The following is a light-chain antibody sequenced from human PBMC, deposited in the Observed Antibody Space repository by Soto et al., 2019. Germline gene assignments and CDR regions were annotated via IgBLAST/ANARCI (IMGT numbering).Light chain of an antibody. J-gene: IGKJ5*01. Sequence: EIVLTQSPGTLSLSPGERATLSCRASQTVPSSYLAWYQQRPGQAPRLLIYDASSRAFGIPDRFSGSESGTEFTITISRLEPEDFAVYYCYQDAWSPLTFGQGTRLEIK. CDR2: DAS. CDR3: YQDAWSPLT. CDR1: QTVPSSY. V-gene: IGKV3-20*01.